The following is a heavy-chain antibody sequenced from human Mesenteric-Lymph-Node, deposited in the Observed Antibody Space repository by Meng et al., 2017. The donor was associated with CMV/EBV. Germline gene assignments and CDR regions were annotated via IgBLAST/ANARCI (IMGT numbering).Heavy chain of an antibody. CDR2: IYSGGST. D-gene: IGHD1-14*01. V-gene: IGHV3-66*02. Sequence: GGSLRLSCAASGFTVSSNYMSWVRQAPGKGLEWVSVIYSGGSTYYADSVKGRFTISRDNSKNTLYLQMNSLRAEDTAVYYCAKDPAGTRGYYFDSWGQGTLVTVSS. J-gene: IGHJ4*02. CDR1: GFTVSSNY. CDR3: AKDPAGTRGYYFDS.